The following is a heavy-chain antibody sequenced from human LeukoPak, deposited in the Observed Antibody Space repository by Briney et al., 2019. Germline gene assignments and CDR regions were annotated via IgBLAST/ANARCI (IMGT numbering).Heavy chain of an antibody. CDR2: INPNSGGT. CDR1: GYTFTGYY. J-gene: IGHJ6*02. CDR3: ARHSRDYYYYYGMDV. Sequence: ASVKVSCKASGYTFTGYYMHWVRQAPGQGLEWMRWINPNSGGTNYAQKFQGRVTMTRDTSVSTAYMELSRLRSDDTAVYYCARHSRDYYYYYGMDVWGRGTTVTVSS. V-gene: IGHV1-2*02. D-gene: IGHD6-13*01.